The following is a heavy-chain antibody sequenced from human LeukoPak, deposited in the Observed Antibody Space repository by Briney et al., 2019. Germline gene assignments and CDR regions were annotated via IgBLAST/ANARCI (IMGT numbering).Heavy chain of an antibody. V-gene: IGHV1-2*02. D-gene: IGHD3-22*01. Sequence: ASVKVSCTASGYTFTGYYMHWVRQAPGQGLEWMGWINPNSGGTNYAQKFQGRVTMTRDTSISTAYMELSRLRSDDTAVYYCARGDDSSGYFQYYFDYWGQGTLVTVSS. CDR3: ARGDDSSGYFQYYFDY. CDR1: GYTFTGYY. J-gene: IGHJ4*02. CDR2: INPNSGGT.